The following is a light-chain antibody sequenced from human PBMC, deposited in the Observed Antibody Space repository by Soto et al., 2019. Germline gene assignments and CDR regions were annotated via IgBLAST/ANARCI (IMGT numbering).Light chain of an antibody. CDR3: QQYGNSTQT. J-gene: IGKJ2*01. Sequence: EIVLTQSPCTLSSSLGERVTLFCRASQSVRNYLAWYQEKPGKAPRLLIYSASSRATGVPDRFSGGGSATDFTLTVSRLEPEDFAAYYCQQYGNSTQTFGQGTKLEIK. V-gene: IGKV3-20*01. CDR2: SAS. CDR1: QSVRNY.